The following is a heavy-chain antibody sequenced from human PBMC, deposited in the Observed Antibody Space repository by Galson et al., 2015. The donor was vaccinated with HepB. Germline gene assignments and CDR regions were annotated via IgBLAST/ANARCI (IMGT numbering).Heavy chain of an antibody. V-gene: IGHV3-21*01. CDR1: GFTVSSNY. CDR2: ISNSRTYI. CDR3: ARVPNPYSSSGLSWFDP. Sequence: SLRLSCAASGFTVSSNYMSWVRQAPGKGLEWVSSISNSRTYIDYADSVKGRFTISRDNAKNSLFLQMNSLRAEDTAVYYCARVPNPYSSSGLSWFDPWGQGTLVTVSS. J-gene: IGHJ5*02. D-gene: IGHD6-13*01.